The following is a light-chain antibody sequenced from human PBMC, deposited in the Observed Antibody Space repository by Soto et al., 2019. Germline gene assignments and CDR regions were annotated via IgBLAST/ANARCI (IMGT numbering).Light chain of an antibody. CDR1: QRGSSN. V-gene: IGKV3-15*01. CDR2: GAS. J-gene: IGKJ3*01. Sequence: EIVMTQSPATLSVSPGERATLSCRASQRGSSNLAWYQQKPGQAPRLLIYGASTRATGIPARFSGSGSGTEFTLTISSLQSEDFAVYYCQQYNNWLFTFGPGTKVDIK. CDR3: QQYNNWLFT.